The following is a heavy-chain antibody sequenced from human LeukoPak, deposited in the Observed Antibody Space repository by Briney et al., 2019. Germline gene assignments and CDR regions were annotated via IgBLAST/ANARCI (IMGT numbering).Heavy chain of an antibody. CDR3: ARDLGSGYDFDY. D-gene: IGHD5-12*01. CDR1: GFTFSSYS. V-gene: IGHV3-21*01. CDR2: ISSSSSYI. Sequence: GGSLRLSCAASGFTFSSYSMNWVRQAPGKGLEWVSSISSSSSYIYYADSVKGRFTISSDNAKNSLYLQMNSLRAEDTAVYYCARDLGSGYDFDYWGQGTLVTVSS. J-gene: IGHJ4*02.